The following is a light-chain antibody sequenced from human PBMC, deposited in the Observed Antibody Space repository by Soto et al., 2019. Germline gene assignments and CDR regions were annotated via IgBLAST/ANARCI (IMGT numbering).Light chain of an antibody. CDR2: ASS. CDR3: QQSHGNIQELT. V-gene: IGKV1-39*01. J-gene: IGKJ4*01. CDR1: QSVSNH. Sequence: DIQMTQSPSSLSASVGDRVTITCRASQSVSNHLNWYQQKPGKAPKLLIYASSSLQSGVPSRFSGSGSGTDFTLTISSLQPEDFATYYCQQSHGNIQELTFGGGTKVEIK.